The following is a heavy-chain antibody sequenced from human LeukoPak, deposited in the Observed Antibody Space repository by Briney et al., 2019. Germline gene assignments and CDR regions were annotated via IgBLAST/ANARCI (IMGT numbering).Heavy chain of an antibody. CDR2: ISWNSGSI. V-gene: IGHV3-9*01. Sequence: GGSLRLSCAASGFTFDDYAMHWVRQAPGKGLEWVSGISWNSGSIGYADSVKGRFTISRDNAKNSLYLQMNSLRAEDTAVYYCARLGYYDILTGYYNYYYYYYMDVWGKGTTVTVSS. D-gene: IGHD3-9*01. CDR1: GFTFDDYA. CDR3: ARLGYYDILTGYYNYYYYYYMDV. J-gene: IGHJ6*03.